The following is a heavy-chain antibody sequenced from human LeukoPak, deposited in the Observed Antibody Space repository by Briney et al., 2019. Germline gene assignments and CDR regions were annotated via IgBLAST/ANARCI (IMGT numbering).Heavy chain of an antibody. CDR3: ARDYYGSIDF. CDR2: ISSSSSTI. J-gene: IGHJ4*02. V-gene: IGHV3-48*01. Sequence: GGSLRLSCAASGFTFSSYNMNWVRQAPGKGLEWVSYISSSSSTIFYAASVKGRFTISRDNAKNSLYLQMNSLRVEDTGVYYCARDYYGSIDFWGQGTQVTVSS. CDR1: GFTFSSYN. D-gene: IGHD3-10*01.